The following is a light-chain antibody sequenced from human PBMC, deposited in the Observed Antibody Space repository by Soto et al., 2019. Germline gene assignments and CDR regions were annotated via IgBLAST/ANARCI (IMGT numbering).Light chain of an antibody. Sequence: VVMTQSPLSLPVTLGQPASISCRSSQGLVYRDGNTYLNWFQQRPGQSPRRLIYKVSKRDSGVPDRFSGSGSDTDFTLKISRVEAVVVALYYCMQGTHRQTTLGPGTRLEIK. J-gene: IGKJ5*01. V-gene: IGKV2-30*01. CDR3: MQGTHRQTT. CDR2: KVS. CDR1: QGLVYRDGNTY.